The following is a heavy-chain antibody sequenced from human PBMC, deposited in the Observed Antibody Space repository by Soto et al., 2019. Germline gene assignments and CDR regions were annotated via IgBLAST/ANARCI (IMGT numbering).Heavy chain of an antibody. D-gene: IGHD3-3*01. CDR2: INHSGST. Sequence: SETLSLTCAVYCGSFSGYYWSWIRQPPGKGLEWIGEINHSGSTNYNPSLKSRVTISVDTSKNQFSLKLSSVTAADAAVYYCARALTIFGVVMAYYYYGMDVWGQGTTVTVSS. V-gene: IGHV4-34*01. CDR3: ARALTIFGVVMAYYYYGMDV. J-gene: IGHJ6*02. CDR1: CGSFSGYY.